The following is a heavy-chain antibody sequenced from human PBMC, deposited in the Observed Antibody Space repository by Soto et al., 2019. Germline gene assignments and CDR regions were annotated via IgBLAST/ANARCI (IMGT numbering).Heavy chain of an antibody. CDR3: TRGPRASSGGTGAY. J-gene: IGHJ4*02. Sequence: HLVEAGGGLVQPGGSLRLSCTVSGFSFDSYWMHWVRQAPGKGPVWVSRIDYDGTTTNYADSVKGRFTISRDNAKNTVYLQMNSLRPEDTAVYHCTRGPRASSGGTGAYWGQGTLVTVSS. CDR2: IDYDGTTT. CDR1: GFSFDSYW. D-gene: IGHD2-15*01. V-gene: IGHV3-74*01.